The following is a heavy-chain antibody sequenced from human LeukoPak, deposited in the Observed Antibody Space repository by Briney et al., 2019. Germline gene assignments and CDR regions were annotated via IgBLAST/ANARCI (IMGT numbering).Heavy chain of an antibody. CDR2: IKQDGSEI. Sequence: GGSLRPSCAASGFTFSSHWVAWLRQAPEKGLEWVANIKQDGSEIYYVDSVKGRFTISRDNAKSSLYLQMNSLRAEDTAVYFCARWRTSNWSEFDYWGQGTLVTVSS. J-gene: IGHJ4*02. D-gene: IGHD6-13*01. V-gene: IGHV3-7*05. CDR3: ARWRTSNWSEFDY. CDR1: GFTFSSHW.